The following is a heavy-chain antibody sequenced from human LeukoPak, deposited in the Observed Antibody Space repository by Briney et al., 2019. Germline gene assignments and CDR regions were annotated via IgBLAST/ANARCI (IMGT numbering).Heavy chain of an antibody. D-gene: IGHD2-2*01. J-gene: IGHJ4*02. CDR3: AKDVEWYCTSTSCSSPGY. Sequence: PGGSLRLSCAESGFTFSSYGMHWVRQAPGKGLEWVAFIRYDGSNKYYADSVKGRFTISGDNSKNTLYLQMNSLRAEDTAVYYCAKDVEWYCTSTSCSSPGYWGQGTLVTVSS. CDR1: GFTFSSYG. CDR2: IRYDGSNK. V-gene: IGHV3-30*02.